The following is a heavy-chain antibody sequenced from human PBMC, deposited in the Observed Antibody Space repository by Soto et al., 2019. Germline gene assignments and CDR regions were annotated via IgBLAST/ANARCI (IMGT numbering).Heavy chain of an antibody. Sequence: KTSETLSLTCTVSGGSISSYYWSWIRQPPGKGLEWIGYIYYSGSTNYNPSLKSRVTISVDTSKNQFSLKLSSVTAADTAVYYCARGPIMTTVTTHLDYWGQGTLVTVSS. CDR2: IYYSGST. CDR3: ARGPIMTTVTTHLDY. CDR1: GGSISSYY. J-gene: IGHJ4*02. V-gene: IGHV4-59*01. D-gene: IGHD4-4*01.